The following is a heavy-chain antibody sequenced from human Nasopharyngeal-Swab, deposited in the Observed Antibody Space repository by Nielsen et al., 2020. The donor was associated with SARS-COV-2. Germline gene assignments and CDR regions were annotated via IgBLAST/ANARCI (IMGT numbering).Heavy chain of an antibody. Sequence: GESLKISCAASGFTFSSYGMHWVRQAPGKGLEWVAFIRYDGSKYYADSVKGRFTISRDNSKNTLYLQMNSLRAEDTAVYYCAKDGGTIFDYWGQGTLVTVSS. V-gene: IGHV3-30*02. CDR2: IRYDGSK. D-gene: IGHD3-16*01. CDR1: GFTFSSYG. CDR3: AKDGGTIFDY. J-gene: IGHJ4*02.